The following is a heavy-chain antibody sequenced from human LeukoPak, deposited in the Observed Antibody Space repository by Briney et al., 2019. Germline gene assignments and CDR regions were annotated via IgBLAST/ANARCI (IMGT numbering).Heavy chain of an antibody. CDR2: INPSGGST. Sequence: GASVKVSCKASGYTFTNYYMHWVRQAPGQGLEWMGIINPSGGSTSYAQKFQGRVTITRDTSATTAYLVLSTLRSEDMAVYYCARSQYLPYFDSWGQGTLVTVSS. D-gene: IGHD2-2*02. J-gene: IGHJ4*02. CDR1: GYTFTNYY. V-gene: IGHV1-46*01. CDR3: ARSQYLPYFDS.